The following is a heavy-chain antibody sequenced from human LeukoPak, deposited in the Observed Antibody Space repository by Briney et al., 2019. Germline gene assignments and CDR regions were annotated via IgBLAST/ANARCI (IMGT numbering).Heavy chain of an antibody. V-gene: IGHV4-4*07. CDR3: ARGGSGRGYNWFDP. Sequence: SETLSLTCTVSGGSISTYYWNWVRQPAGKGLEWIGRIYTSGSTNNPSLKSRVTMSVDTSKHQFSLKLSSVTAADTAVYYCARGGSGRGYNWFDPWGQGTLVTVSS. CDR1: GGSISTYY. CDR2: IYTSGST. D-gene: IGHD6-19*01. J-gene: IGHJ5*02.